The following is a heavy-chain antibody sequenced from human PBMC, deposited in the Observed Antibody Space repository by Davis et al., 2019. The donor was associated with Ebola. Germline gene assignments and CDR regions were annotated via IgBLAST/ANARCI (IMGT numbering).Heavy chain of an antibody. CDR3: ARVSGYSSSWSDY. Sequence: ASVKVSCKASGYTFTGYFMHWVRQAPGQGLEWMGWINPNSGGTNYAQKFQGRVTMTRDTSISTAYMEVSRLRSDDTAVYYCARVSGYSSSWSDYWGQGTLVTVSS. CDR2: INPNSGGT. D-gene: IGHD6-13*01. V-gene: IGHV1-2*02. J-gene: IGHJ4*02. CDR1: GYTFTGYF.